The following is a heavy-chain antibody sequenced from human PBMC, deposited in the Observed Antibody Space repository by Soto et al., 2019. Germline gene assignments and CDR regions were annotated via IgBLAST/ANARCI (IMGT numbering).Heavy chain of an antibody. J-gene: IGHJ4*02. Sequence: QVQLVESGGGVVQPGRSLRLSCAASGFTFSDYAMHWVRQAPGKGLEWVAVISHDGSNKYYADSVKGRFTISRDDSKNTLYVQMNSLRAEDTAIYYCERGATWYGSYWGQGTLVIVSS. CDR1: GFTFSDYA. D-gene: IGHD6-13*01. V-gene: IGHV3-30-3*01. CDR3: ERGATWYGSY. CDR2: ISHDGSNK.